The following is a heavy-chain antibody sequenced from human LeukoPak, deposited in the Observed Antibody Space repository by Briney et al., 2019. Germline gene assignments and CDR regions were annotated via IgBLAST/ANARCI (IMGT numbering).Heavy chain of an antibody. J-gene: IGHJ5*02. CDR3: ARAGLIAAAGIGDWFDP. CDR1: GGSISSYY. D-gene: IGHD6-13*01. CDR2: IYYSGST. Sequence: NSSETLSLTCTVSGGSISSYYWSWIRQPPGKGLEWIGYIYYSGSTNYNPSLKSRVTISVDTSKNQFSLKLSSVTAADTAVYYCARAGLIAAAGIGDWFDPWGQGTLVTVSS. V-gene: IGHV4-59*01.